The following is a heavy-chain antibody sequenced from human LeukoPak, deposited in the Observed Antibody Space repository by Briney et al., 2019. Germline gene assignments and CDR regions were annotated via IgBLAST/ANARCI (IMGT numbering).Heavy chain of an antibody. CDR2: INPSGGST. CDR1: GYTFTSYY. J-gene: IGHJ4*02. CDR3: ARETFIAAAGTGSFDY. Sequence: ASVKVSCKASGYTFTSYYMHWVRQAPGQGLEWMGIINPSGGSTSYAQKFQGRVTMTRDTSTSTVYMELSSLRSEDTAVYYCARETFIAAAGTGSFDYWGQGTLVTVSS. V-gene: IGHV1-46*01. D-gene: IGHD6-13*01.